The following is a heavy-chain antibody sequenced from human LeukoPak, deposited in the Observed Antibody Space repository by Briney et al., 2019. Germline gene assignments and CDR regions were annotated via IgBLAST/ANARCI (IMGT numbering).Heavy chain of an antibody. J-gene: IGHJ4*02. CDR1: GLTFSDFW. V-gene: IGHV3-74*01. D-gene: IGHD5-18*01. CDR3: ATGHSYGYDY. CDR2: VKGDGRTT. Sequence: PGGSLRLSCAASGLTFSDFWMHWVRQPPGKGLVWVALVKGDGRTTIYADSVKGRFTLSRDNAKNTLYLQMSSLRADDSGVYYCATGHSYGYDYWGQGVPVTVSS.